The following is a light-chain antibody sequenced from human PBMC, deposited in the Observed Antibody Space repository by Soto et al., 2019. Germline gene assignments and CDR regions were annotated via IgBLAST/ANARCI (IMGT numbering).Light chain of an antibody. Sequence: EIVMTQSPATLSLYPGERATLSCRASESVTNDLAWYQQTPGQAPRLLVYDVSNRATGIPARFSGSGSGTDFTLTISNLEPEDFAVYYCQQRSYWPLTFGQGTKVDIK. CDR3: QQRSYWPLT. J-gene: IGKJ1*01. CDR1: ESVTND. CDR2: DVS. V-gene: IGKV3-11*01.